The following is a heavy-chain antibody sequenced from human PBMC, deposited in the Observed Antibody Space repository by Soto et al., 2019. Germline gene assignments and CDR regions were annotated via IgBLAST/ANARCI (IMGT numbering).Heavy chain of an antibody. Sequence: PGGSLRLSCTASGFNFSNYAMHWVRQAPGKGLEWLAVISYDGGRTHDADSVKDRFTISRDNSKKMLFLQMSGLRPEETAIYYCARLKIAARINFDSWGQGTLVTVSS. J-gene: IGHJ4*02. V-gene: IGHV3-30*04. CDR3: ARLKIAARINFDS. D-gene: IGHD6-6*01. CDR1: GFNFSNYA. CDR2: ISYDGGRT.